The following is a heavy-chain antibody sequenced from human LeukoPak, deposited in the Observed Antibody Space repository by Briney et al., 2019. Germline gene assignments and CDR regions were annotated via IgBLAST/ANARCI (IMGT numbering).Heavy chain of an antibody. V-gene: IGHV4-31*03. CDR3: ATLYDSFRTFDI. CDR2: IYYSGST. D-gene: IGHD2-15*01. CDR1: GGSISSGSYY. J-gene: IGHJ3*02. Sequence: PSETLSLTCSVSGGSISSGSYYWSWIRQHPGKGLEWIGYIYYSGSTYYNPSLKSRVTISVDTSKNQFSLKLNSVTAADTAVYYCATLYDSFRTFDIWGQGTIITVSS.